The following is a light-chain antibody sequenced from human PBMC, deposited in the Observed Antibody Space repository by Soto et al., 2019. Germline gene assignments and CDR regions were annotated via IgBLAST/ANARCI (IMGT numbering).Light chain of an antibody. Sequence: EIGMTQSPATLSVSPGERATLSCRASQSVSSSLAWYQQRPGQAPRLLIYGASTRATDIPARFSGSGSGTEFTLTITSLQSEDFAIYYCQHYNNWSTFGQGTRLEIK. CDR3: QHYNNWST. V-gene: IGKV3-15*01. CDR1: QSVSSS. J-gene: IGKJ5*01. CDR2: GAS.